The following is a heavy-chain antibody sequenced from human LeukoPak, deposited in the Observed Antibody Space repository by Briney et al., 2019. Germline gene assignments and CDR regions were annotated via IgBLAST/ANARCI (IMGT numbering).Heavy chain of an antibody. Sequence: GGSLRLSCAASGFTVGSNYMSWVRQAPGKGLEWVSVIYSDGTTYYADSVKGRFTISRDNAQNTLYLQMSSLRAEDTAVYYCARAGYSYGYAAYYYYYYMDVWGKGTTVTVSS. CDR1: GFTVGSNY. CDR3: ARAGYSYGYAAYYYYYYMDV. V-gene: IGHV3-53*01. D-gene: IGHD5-18*01. CDR2: IYSDGTT. J-gene: IGHJ6*03.